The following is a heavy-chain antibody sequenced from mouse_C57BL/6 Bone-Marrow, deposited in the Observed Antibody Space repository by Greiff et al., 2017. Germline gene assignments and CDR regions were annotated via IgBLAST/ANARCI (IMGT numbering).Heavy chain of an antibody. CDR3: ARVPITTVVDWYFDV. D-gene: IGHD1-1*01. V-gene: IGHV5-4*03. CDR2: ISDGGSYT. J-gene: IGHJ1*03. Sequence: EVKLQESGGGLVKPGGSLKLSCAASGFTFSSYAMSWVRPTPEKRLEWVATISDGGSYTYYPDNVKGRFTISRDNAKNNLYLQMSHLKSEDTAMYYCARVPITTVVDWYFDVWGTGTTVTVSS. CDR1: GFTFSSYA.